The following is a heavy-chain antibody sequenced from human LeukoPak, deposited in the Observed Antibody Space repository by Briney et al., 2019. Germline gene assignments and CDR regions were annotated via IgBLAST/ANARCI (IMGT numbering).Heavy chain of an antibody. CDR3: ARRRGYSGYDLDY. V-gene: IGHV3-33*01. CDR1: GFTFSSYG. D-gene: IGHD5-12*01. Sequence: GRSLRLSCAASGFTFSSYGMHWVRQAPGKGLEWVAVIWYDGSNKYYADSVKGRFTISKDNSKNTLYLQMNSLRAEDTAVYYCARRRGYSGYDLDYWGQGTLVTVPS. J-gene: IGHJ4*02. CDR2: IWYDGSNK.